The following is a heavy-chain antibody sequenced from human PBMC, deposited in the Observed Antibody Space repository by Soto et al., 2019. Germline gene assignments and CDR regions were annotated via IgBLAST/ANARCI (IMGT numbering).Heavy chain of an antibody. CDR1: GGSISSGGYY. D-gene: IGHD3-10*01. Sequence: QVQLQESGPGLVKPSQTLSLTCTVSGGSISSGGYYWSWIRQHPGKGLEWIGYIYYSGSTYYNPSLKSRVTISGDTSKNQFSLKLSSVTAADTAVYYCAGSSITMGLTPAFDIWGQGTMVTVSS. J-gene: IGHJ3*02. V-gene: IGHV4-31*03. CDR2: IYYSGST. CDR3: AGSSITMGLTPAFDI.